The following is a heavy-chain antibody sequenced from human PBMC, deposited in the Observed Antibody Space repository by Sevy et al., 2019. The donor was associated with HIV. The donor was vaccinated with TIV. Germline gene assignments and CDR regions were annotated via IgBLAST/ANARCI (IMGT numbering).Heavy chain of an antibody. J-gene: IGHJ4*02. CDR3: ARPSPRIAAAASAFYDN. V-gene: IGHV3-23*01. CDR2: INGRGGST. CDR1: GYSFSSYA. D-gene: IGHD6-13*01. Sequence: GGSLRLSCVVSGYSFSSYAISWVRQAPGKGLEWVSTINGRGGSTYYADSVKGRFTISGDKPKNTLFLQMINLRVDDTAIYYCARPSPRIAAAASAFYDNWGQGTLVTVSS.